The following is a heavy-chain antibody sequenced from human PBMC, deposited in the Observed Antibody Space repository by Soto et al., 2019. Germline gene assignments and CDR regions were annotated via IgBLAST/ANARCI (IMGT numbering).Heavy chain of an antibody. CDR1: GGSFSDAF. Sequence: QVHLQQWGAGLLKPSGTLSLTCAVSGGSFSDAFWSWVRQSPGRGLECIGEVFHTGNTNYNPSLKRRVTLSVDTAKNQFSLRLTSVTAAASAVYYCARAPRELLAEGPLFLYYYSGLDVWGQGTTVTVSS. D-gene: IGHD1-7*01. CDR2: VFHTGNT. CDR3: ARAPRELLAEGPLFLYYYSGLDV. V-gene: IGHV4-34*12. J-gene: IGHJ6*02.